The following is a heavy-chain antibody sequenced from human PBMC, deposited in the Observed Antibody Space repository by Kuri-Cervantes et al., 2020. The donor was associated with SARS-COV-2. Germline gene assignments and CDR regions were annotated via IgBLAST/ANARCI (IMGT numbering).Heavy chain of an antibody. CDR2: ISSSSSTI. CDR1: GFTFSSYS. J-gene: IGHJ3*02. CDR3: ARETLGPYYYDSSGYQNDAFDI. Sequence: GESLKSSCAASGFTFSSYSMNWVRQVPGKGLEWVSYISSSSSTIYYADSVKGRFTISRDNAKNSLYLQMNSLRDEDTAVYYCARETLGPYYYDSSGYQNDAFDIWGQGTMVTVSS. V-gene: IGHV3-48*02. D-gene: IGHD3-22*01.